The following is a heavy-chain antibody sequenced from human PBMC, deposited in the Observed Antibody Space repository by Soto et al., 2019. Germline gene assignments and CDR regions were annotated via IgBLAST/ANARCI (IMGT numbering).Heavy chain of an antibody. CDR3: ARARYCSSTSCYSAMWWFDX. CDR2: IYHSGST. V-gene: IGHV4-59*01. Sequence: SDTLSVTFTVSGGSISSYYWSWIRQPPGKGLEWILYIYHSGSTNYNPSLKSRVTISVDTSKNQFSLKLSSVTAADTAVYYCARARYCSSTSCYSAMWWFDXWGQVTSVPVSX. J-gene: IGHJ5*02. CDR1: GGSISSYY. D-gene: IGHD2-2*02.